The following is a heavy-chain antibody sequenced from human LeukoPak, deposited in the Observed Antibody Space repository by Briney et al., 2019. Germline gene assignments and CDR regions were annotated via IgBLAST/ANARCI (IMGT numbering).Heavy chain of an antibody. Sequence: GGSLRLSCAASGLTFNNAWMNWVRQAPGKGLEWVGRIKSKIDGGSTDYATPVKGRFTISRDGSKNTLYLQMSSLKTEDTAVYYCSTSRRRGYTYGYTWGQGTLVTVSS. CDR2: IKSKIDGGST. V-gene: IGHV3-15*07. CDR1: GLTFNNAW. J-gene: IGHJ5*02. D-gene: IGHD5-18*01. CDR3: STSRRRGYTYGYT.